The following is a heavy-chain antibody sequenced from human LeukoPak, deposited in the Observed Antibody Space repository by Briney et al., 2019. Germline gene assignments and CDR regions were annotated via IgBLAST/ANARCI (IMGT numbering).Heavy chain of an antibody. D-gene: IGHD6-13*01. CDR3: ARDATIAAPLMS. V-gene: IGHV4-34*12. Sequence: ETLSLTCAVYGGSFSGYYWGWIRQPPGEGLEWIGNIFHGVTTFYNPSLMNRVAISVDTSKNQFSLKLTSVTAADTAVYYCARDATIAAPLMSWGQGTLVIVSS. CDR1: GGSFSGYY. J-gene: IGHJ4*02. CDR2: IFHGVTT.